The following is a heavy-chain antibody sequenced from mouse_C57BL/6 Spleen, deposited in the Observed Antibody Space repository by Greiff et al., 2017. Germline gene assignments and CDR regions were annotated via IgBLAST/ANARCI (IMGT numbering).Heavy chain of an antibody. CDR1: GYTFTSYW. J-gene: IGHJ3*01. CDR2: IYPGSGST. CDR3: ARDGSSYVPLAY. D-gene: IGHD1-1*01. V-gene: IGHV1-55*01. Sequence: VQLQQPGAELVKPGASVKMSCKASGYTFTSYWITWVKQRPGQGLEWIGDIYPGSGSTNYNEKFKSKATLTVDTSSSTAYMQLSSLTSEDSAVYYCARDGSSYVPLAYWGQGTLVTVSA.